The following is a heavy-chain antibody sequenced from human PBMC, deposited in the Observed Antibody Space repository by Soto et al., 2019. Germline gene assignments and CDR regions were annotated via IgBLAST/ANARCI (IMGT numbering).Heavy chain of an antibody. J-gene: IGHJ6*02. Sequence: SETLSLTCTVSVDSITTYYWSWIRQPAGKGLEWIGRIDASGNTNYNPSLNSRVTMSIDTSKKQFSLKLTSVTAADTVTYYCARYSNNWFQTEGMDVWGQGTTVTVSS. CDR3: ARYSNNWFQTEGMDV. CDR1: VDSITTYY. D-gene: IGHD6-13*01. V-gene: IGHV4-4*07. CDR2: IDASGNT.